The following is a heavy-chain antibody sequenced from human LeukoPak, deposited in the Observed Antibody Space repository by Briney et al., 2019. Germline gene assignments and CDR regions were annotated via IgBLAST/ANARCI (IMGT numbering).Heavy chain of an antibody. V-gene: IGHV4-59*01. CDR2: IYYSGST. CDR3: AREDIGLDY. CDR1: GGSISSYY. Sequence: SETLSLTWTVSGGSISSYYWSWIRQPPEKGLEWIGYIYYSGSTNYNPSLKSRVTISVDTSKSQFSLKLSSVTAADTAVYYCAREDIGLDYWGQGTLVTVSS. J-gene: IGHJ4*02.